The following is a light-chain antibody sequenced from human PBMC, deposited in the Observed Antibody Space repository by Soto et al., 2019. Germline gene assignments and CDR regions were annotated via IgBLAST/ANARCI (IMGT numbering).Light chain of an antibody. V-gene: IGKV3-20*01. Sequence: EIVLTQSPGTLSLSPGERATLSCRASQTVSSSYLAWYQQKPGQAPRLLIYGASTRATGIPGRFSGSASGTDFTLTISRLEPEDSAVYYCQQFGSAPVTFGPGTKVQIK. CDR2: GAS. J-gene: IGKJ3*01. CDR1: QTVSSSY. CDR3: QQFGSAPVT.